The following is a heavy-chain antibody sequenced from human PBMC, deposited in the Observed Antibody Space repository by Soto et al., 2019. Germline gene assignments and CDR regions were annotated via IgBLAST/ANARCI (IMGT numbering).Heavy chain of an antibody. CDR3: ARGRVTPGRYFDL. CDR1: GGSISSYY. D-gene: IGHD2-21*02. J-gene: IGHJ2*01. Sequence: QVQLQESGPGLVKPSETLSLTCTVSGGSISSYYWSWIRQPPGKGLEWIGYIYYSGSTNYNPSLKSRVTISVDTSKNQFSLKLSSVTAADTAVYYCARGRVTPGRYFDLWGRGTLVTVSS. CDR2: IYYSGST. V-gene: IGHV4-59*01.